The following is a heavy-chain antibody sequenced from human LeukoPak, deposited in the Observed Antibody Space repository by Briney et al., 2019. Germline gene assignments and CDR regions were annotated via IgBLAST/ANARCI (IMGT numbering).Heavy chain of an antibody. CDR1: GYTFTGYC. V-gene: IGHV1-2*02. Sequence: ASVKVSCKASGYTFTGYCMHWVRQAPGQGLEWMGWINPNSGGTNYAQKFQGRVTMTRDTSIGTAYMELSTVTSDDTAVYFCARVHATGYFSLDLGYWGQGTLVTVSS. CDR2: INPNSGGT. D-gene: IGHD3-9*01. CDR3: ARVHATGYFSLDLGY. J-gene: IGHJ4*02.